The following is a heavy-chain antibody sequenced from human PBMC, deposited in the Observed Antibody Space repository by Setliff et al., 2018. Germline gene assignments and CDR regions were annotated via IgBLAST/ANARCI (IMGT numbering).Heavy chain of an antibody. CDR1: GGSISPYF. Sequence: PSETLSLTCSVSGGSISPYFWSWIRQPPGKGLEWIGYIYHNGNTNFNPSLKTRVTMSVDTSKNQFALNLTSVTAADTAVYYCARGCAAGACYSDYYYYMDVWGKGTTVTVSS. V-gene: IGHV4-59*01. D-gene: IGHD2-15*01. CDR3: ARGCAAGACYSDYYYYMDV. J-gene: IGHJ6*03. CDR2: IYHNGNT.